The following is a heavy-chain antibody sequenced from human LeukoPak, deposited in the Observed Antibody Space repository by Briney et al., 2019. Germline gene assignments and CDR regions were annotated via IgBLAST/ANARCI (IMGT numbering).Heavy chain of an antibody. J-gene: IGHJ2*01. Sequence: PSETLSLTCTVSGDSVNSGNFYWSWIRQPPGKGLEWIGNVYYSGQTNYNPSLKSRVTISVDTSKNQFSLKLSSVTAADTAVYYCARREVTTSWYFDLWGRGTLVTVSS. CDR1: GDSVNSGNFY. V-gene: IGHV4-61*01. CDR3: ARREVTTSWYFDL. CDR2: VYYSGQT. D-gene: IGHD4-17*01.